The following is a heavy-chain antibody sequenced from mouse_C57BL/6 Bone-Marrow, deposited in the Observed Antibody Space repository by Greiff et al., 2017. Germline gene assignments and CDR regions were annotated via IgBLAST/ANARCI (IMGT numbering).Heavy chain of an antibody. V-gene: IGHV5-15*01. D-gene: IGHD1-1*01. J-gene: IGHJ3*01. Sequence: EVHLVESGGGLVQPGGSLKLSCAASGFTFSDYGMAWVRQAPRKGPEWVAFISNLAYSIYYADTVTGRFTISRENAKNTLYLEMSSLRSEDTAMYYCARGGSYYYCSNPFAYWGQGTLVTVSA. CDR2: ISNLAYSI. CDR1: GFTFSDYG. CDR3: ARGGSYYYCSNPFAY.